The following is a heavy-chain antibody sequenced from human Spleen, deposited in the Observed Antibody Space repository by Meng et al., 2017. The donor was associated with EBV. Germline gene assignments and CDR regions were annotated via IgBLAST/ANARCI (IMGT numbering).Heavy chain of an antibody. Sequence: TLRAHGRTLGKHTQTITLPRTVSGLSLGCNGVVVSWIRQASGKPLQWLALIYWDDDKVYSPSLKNRVTITKDTSKNQVFLTMTNVNPVETATYFWAQRRKGIPGPNWFDPWGQGILVTVSS. V-gene: IGHV2-5*02. CDR3: AQRRKGIPGPNWFDP. D-gene: IGHD2-2*01. CDR2: IYWDDDK. J-gene: IGHJ5*02. CDR1: GLSLGCNGVV.